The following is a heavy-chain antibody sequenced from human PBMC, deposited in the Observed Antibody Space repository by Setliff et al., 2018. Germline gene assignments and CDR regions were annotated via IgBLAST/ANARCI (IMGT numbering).Heavy chain of an antibody. D-gene: IGHD3-22*01. CDR1: GYTFINFG. J-gene: IGHJ4*02. V-gene: IGHV1-18*01. CDR2: ISPYTGNT. CDR3: ARINFYVSSGYYYAPDY. Sequence: ASVKVSCKASGYTFINFGISWVRQAPGQGLEWVGWISPYTGNTYYAPRLQDRVTLTADTSTNTAYMELRSLISDDTAVYYCARINFYVSSGYYYAPDYWGPGILVPVSS.